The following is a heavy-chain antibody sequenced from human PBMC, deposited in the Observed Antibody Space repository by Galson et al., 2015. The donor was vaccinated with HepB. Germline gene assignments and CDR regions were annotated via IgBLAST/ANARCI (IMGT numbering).Heavy chain of an antibody. Sequence: SLRLSCAVSGFTFSDYYMSWIRQSPGKGLEWVSYIHSNSGYADYADSVGGRFTISRDNAKKSLYLHMNSLRAEDTAVYYCARISSGWYTSPDYWGQGTLVTVSS. CDR3: ARISSGWYTSPDY. CDR2: IHSNSGYA. D-gene: IGHD6-19*01. J-gene: IGHJ4*02. V-gene: IGHV3-11*03. CDR1: GFTFSDYY.